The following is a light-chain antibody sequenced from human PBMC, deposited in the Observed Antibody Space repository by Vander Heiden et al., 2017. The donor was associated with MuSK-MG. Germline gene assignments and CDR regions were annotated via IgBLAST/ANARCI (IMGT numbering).Light chain of an antibody. CDR1: QGIGNS. CDR2: GAS. CDR3: QKDDNAPWT. Sequence: DIQMTQSPSFLSASVGDRVTITCRASQGIGNSLAWYQQKPGKVPELLVYGASSLQSGVPSRFSGSGSGTDFTLTISSLQPDDVATYYCQKDDNAPWTFGQGTKVEIK. J-gene: IGKJ1*01. V-gene: IGKV1-27*01.